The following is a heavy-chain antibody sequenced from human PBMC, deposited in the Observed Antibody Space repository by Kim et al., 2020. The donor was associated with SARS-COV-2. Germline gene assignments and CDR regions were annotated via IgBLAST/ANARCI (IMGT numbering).Heavy chain of an antibody. CDR2: IWYDGSNK. CDR1: GFTFSSYG. CDR3: ARDRVPAAYFDY. Sequence: GGSRRLSCAASGFTFSSYGMHWVRQAPGKGLEWVAVIWYDGSNKYYADPVKGRFTISRDNSKNTLYLQMNSLRAEDTAVYYCARDRVPAAYFDYWGQGTLGTVS. D-gene: IGHD2-2*01. V-gene: IGHV3-33*01. J-gene: IGHJ4*02.